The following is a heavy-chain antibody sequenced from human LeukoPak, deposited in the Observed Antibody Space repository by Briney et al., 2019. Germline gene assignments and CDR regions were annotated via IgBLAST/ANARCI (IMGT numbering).Heavy chain of an antibody. D-gene: IGHD3-22*01. V-gene: IGHV3-33*01. CDR3: ARDGGYHDSSGYYHSYYFDY. Sequence: SLSFSCAASGFVLNTYGRHWVRQAPGKELKGVAVIRDDGSNQYYVDSVRGRFTISRDNSKNTLYLQMNSLRAEDTAVYYCARDGGYHDSSGYYHSYYFDYWGQGTLVTVSS. CDR1: GFVLNTYG. J-gene: IGHJ4*02. CDR2: IRDDGSNQ.